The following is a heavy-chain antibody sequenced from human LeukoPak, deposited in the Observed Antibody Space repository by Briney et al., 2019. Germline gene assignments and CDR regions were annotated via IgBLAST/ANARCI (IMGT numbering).Heavy chain of an antibody. CDR1: GYSFTSYW. V-gene: IGHV5-51*01. D-gene: IGHD6-13*01. J-gene: IGHJ6*02. Sequence: GESLKISCEGSGYSFTSYWIGWVRQMPGKGLEWMGIIYPGDSDTRYSPSFQGQVTISADKSISTAYLQWSSLKASDTAMYYCARAEQAGTTYYYYYYGMDVWGQGTTVTVSS. CDR2: IYPGDSDT. CDR3: ARAEQAGTTYYYYYYGMDV.